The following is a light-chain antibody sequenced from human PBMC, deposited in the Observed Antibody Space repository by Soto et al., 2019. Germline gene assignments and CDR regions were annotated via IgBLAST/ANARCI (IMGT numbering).Light chain of an antibody. Sequence: EIVLTQSPGTLSLSPGEGATLSCRASQSVSSNYLAWYHHKPGQAPRLLIYGASSRATGVPDRFSGSGSGTDFTLTISRLEPEDFAVYYCQQYCSSPLTFGGGTKVEIK. J-gene: IGKJ4*01. CDR2: GAS. CDR3: QQYCSSPLT. V-gene: IGKV3-20*01. CDR1: QSVSSNY.